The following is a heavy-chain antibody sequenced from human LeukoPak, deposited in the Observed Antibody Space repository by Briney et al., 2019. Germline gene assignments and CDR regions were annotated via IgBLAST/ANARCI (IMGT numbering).Heavy chain of an antibody. Sequence: GESLKISCKSSGYSLTSYWIGWVRQMPGKGLEWMGIIYPGDSDTRYSPSFQGQVTISADKSISTAHLQWSSLKASDTAMYYCARRTVVYGMDVWGQGTTVTVSS. CDR3: ARRTVVYGMDV. J-gene: IGHJ6*02. D-gene: IGHD2-2*01. CDR2: IYPGDSDT. CDR1: GYSLTSYW. V-gene: IGHV5-51*01.